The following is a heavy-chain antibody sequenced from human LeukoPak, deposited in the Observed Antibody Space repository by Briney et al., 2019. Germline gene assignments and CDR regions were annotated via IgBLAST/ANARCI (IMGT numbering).Heavy chain of an antibody. CDR1: GFTFSSYE. V-gene: IGHV3-48*03. J-gene: IGHJ4*02. Sequence: GGSLRLSCAASGFTFSSYEMNWVRQAPGKGLEGVSYISSSGSTIYYADSVKGRFTISRDNAKNSLYLQMNSLRAEDTAVYYCARAPDIVATFGYWGQGTLVTVSS. CDR2: ISSSGSTI. CDR3: ARAPDIVATFGY. D-gene: IGHD5-12*01.